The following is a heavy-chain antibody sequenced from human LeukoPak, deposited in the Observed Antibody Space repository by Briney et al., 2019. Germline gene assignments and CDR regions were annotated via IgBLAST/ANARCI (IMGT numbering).Heavy chain of an antibody. D-gene: IGHD5-18*01. CDR2: IYYSGST. J-gene: IGHJ5*02. CDR1: GGSISSSSYY. V-gene: IGHV4-39*07. Sequence: SETLSLTCTVSGGSISSSSYYWGWIRQPPGKGLEWIGSIYYSGSTYYNPSLKSRVTISVDTSKNQFSLKLSSVTAADTAVYYCARDGHSYGYKKWFDPWGQGTLVTVSS. CDR3: ARDGHSYGYKKWFDP.